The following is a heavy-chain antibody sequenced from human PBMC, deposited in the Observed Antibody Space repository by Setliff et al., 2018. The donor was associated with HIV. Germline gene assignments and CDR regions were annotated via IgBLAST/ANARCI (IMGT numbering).Heavy chain of an antibody. V-gene: IGHV4-59*01. CDR3: ARGVNFDY. D-gene: IGHD3-3*01. CDR1: GGSISSYY. Sequence: SETLSLTCTVSGGSISSYYWNWIRQPPGKGLEWIGYIYYSGVTNYNPSLKSRVTISADTSRNQFSLKLTSVTAADTAIYYCARGVNFDYWGQGTQVTVSS. CDR2: IYYSGVT. J-gene: IGHJ4*02.